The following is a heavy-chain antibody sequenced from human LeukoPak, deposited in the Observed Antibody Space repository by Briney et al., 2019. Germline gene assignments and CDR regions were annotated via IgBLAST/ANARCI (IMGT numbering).Heavy chain of an antibody. CDR1: GGSISSYY. J-gene: IGHJ4*02. D-gene: IGHD1-26*01. CDR3: ARENSGSYREFDY. Sequence: PSETLSLTCTVSGGSISSYYWSWIRQPAGKGLEWIGRIYNSGSTNYNASLKSRVSMSVDTSKNQFSLKLSSVTAADTAVFYCARENSGSYREFDYWGQGTLVTVS. CDR2: IYNSGST. V-gene: IGHV4-4*07.